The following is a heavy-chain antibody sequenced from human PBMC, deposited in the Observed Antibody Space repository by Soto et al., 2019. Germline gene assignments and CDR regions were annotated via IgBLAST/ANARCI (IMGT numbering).Heavy chain of an antibody. CDR2: IYHSGST. Sequence: SETLSLTCTVSGGSISSYYWSWIRQTPGKGLEWIGNIYHSGSTNYNPSLKSRVTMSVDPSKNQFSLSLSSVTAADTALYYCARGKGVAGIYFDYWGQGTPVTVSS. CDR3: ARGKGVAGIYFDY. CDR1: GGSISSYY. V-gene: IGHV4-59*01. J-gene: IGHJ4*02. D-gene: IGHD6-19*01.